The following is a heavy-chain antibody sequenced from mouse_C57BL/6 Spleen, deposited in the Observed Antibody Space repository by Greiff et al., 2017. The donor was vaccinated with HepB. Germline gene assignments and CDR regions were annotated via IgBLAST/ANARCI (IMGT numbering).Heavy chain of an antibody. CDR3: PRPHYYYGSSYYFDY. J-gene: IGHJ2*01. V-gene: IGHV1-64*01. D-gene: IGHD1-1*01. CDR1: GYTFTSYW. CDR2: IHPNSGST. Sequence: QVQLQQPGAELVKPGASVKLSCKASGYTFTSYWMHWVKQRPGQGLEWIGMIHPNSGSTNYNEKFKSKATLTVDKSSSTAYMQLSSLTSEDSAVYYCPRPHYYYGSSYYFDYWGQGTTLTVSS.